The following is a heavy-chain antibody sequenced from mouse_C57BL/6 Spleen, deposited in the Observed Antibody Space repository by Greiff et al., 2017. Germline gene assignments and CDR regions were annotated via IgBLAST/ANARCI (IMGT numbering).Heavy chain of an antibody. V-gene: IGHV5-6*01. Sequence: EVQVVESGGDLVKPGGSLKLSCAASGFTFSSYGLSWVRQTPDKRLEWVATISSGGSYTYYPDSVKGRFTISRDNAKNTLYLQMSSLKSEDTAVYYCARHGGTTVVAAYWGQGTTLTVSS. CDR2: ISSGGSYT. J-gene: IGHJ2*01. CDR3: ARHGGTTVVAAY. CDR1: GFTFSSYG. D-gene: IGHD1-1*01.